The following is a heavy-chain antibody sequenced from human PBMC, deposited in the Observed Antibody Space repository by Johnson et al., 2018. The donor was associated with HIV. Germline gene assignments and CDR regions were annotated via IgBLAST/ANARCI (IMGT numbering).Heavy chain of an antibody. CDR1: GFTFSSYG. CDR2: IRYDGNSN. CDR3: AKESKWESRTPHAFDM. Sequence: QVQLVESGGGLVQPGGSLRLSCAASGFTFSSYGMHWVRQAPGKGLEWVAFIRYDGNSNYYIDSVKGRFTVSRDNSKNTLYLQMKSLRPEDTAVYYCAKESKWESRTPHAFDMWGQGTMVTVSS. D-gene: IGHD1-26*01. V-gene: IGHV3-30*02. J-gene: IGHJ3*02.